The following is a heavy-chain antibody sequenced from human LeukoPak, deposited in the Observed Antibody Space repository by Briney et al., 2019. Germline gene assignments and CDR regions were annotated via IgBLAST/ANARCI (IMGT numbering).Heavy chain of an antibody. D-gene: IGHD4-17*01. CDR3: ARSTATGRYFDY. J-gene: IGHJ4*02. V-gene: IGHV4-4*07. CDR1: GGSISTYY. Sequence: SETLSLTCTVSGGSISTYYWSWIRQPAGKGLEWIGRIHTSGNTDYNPSLKSRVTMSVDTSKNQFSLKLSSATAADTAVYYCARSTATGRYFDYWGQGTLVTVSS. CDR2: IHTSGNT.